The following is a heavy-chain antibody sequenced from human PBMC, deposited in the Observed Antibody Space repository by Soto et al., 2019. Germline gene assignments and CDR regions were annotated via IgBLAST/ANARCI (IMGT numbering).Heavy chain of an antibody. V-gene: IGHV1-69*01. J-gene: IGHJ4*02. CDR1: GGTFSSYA. CDR2: IIPIFGTA. CDR3: ARATYCGGDCYEAYYFDY. Sequence: QVQLVQSGAEVKKPGSSVKVSCKASGGTFSSYAISWVRQAPGQGLEWMGGIIPIFGTANYAQKFQGRVTIPAAESTSTDYMELSSLRSEDTAVYYCARATYCGGDCYEAYYFDYWGQGTLVTVSS. D-gene: IGHD2-21*02.